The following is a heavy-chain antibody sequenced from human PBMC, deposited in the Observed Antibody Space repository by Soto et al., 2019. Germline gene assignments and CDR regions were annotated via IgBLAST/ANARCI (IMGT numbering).Heavy chain of an antibody. CDR3: ARAVTYYYDSSGHDAFDI. J-gene: IGHJ3*02. D-gene: IGHD3-22*01. CDR1: GGSISSGDYY. V-gene: IGHV4-30-4*01. Sequence: SETLSLTCTVSGGSISSGDYYWSWIRQPPGKGLEWIGYIYYSGSTYYNPSLKSRVTISVDTSKNQFSLKLSSVTAADTAVYYCARAVTYYYDSSGHDAFDIWGQGTMVTVSS. CDR2: IYYSGST.